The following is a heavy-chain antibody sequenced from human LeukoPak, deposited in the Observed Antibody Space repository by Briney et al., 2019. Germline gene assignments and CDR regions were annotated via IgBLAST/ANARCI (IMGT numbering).Heavy chain of an antibody. D-gene: IGHD6-13*01. V-gene: IGHV4-30-4*01. Sequence: PSETLSLTCTVSGGSINSNVYYWSWIRQPPGKGLEWIGYIYYSGSTYDSPSLKSRLIMSVDTSKNQFSLKLSFVTAADTALYYCVRGLDSSSYVDSWGQGTLVTVSS. CDR1: GGSINSNVYY. J-gene: IGHJ4*02. CDR2: IYYSGST. CDR3: VRGLDSSSYVDS.